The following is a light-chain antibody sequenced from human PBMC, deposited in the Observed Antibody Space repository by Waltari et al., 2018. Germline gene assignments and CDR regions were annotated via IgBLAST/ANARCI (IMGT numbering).Light chain of an antibody. V-gene: IGLV1-40*01. Sequence: QSVLTQPPSVSGAPGQRVTISCNGISSNLGEGYAVQWYQQLPGTAPKLLIYDNTNRPTGVPDRFSGSKTCTSASLAITGLQAVDEADYYCQSHGSTLDVYVFGSGTMVTVL. CDR1: SSNLGEGYA. J-gene: IGLJ1*01. CDR3: QSHGSTLDVYV. CDR2: DNT.